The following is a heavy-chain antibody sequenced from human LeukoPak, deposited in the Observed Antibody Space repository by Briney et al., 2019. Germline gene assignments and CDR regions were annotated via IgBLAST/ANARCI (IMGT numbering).Heavy chain of an antibody. J-gene: IGHJ4*02. CDR1: GYSISSGYY. Sequence: SETLSLTCTVSGYSISSGYYWGWIRQPPGKGLEWIGSIYHSGSTYYNPSLKSRVTISVDTSKNQFSLKLSSVTAADTAVYYCARNMMGYYSSGLIFDYWGQGTLVTVSS. D-gene: IGHD6-19*01. CDR3: ARNMMGYYSSGLIFDY. CDR2: IYHSGST. V-gene: IGHV4-38-2*02.